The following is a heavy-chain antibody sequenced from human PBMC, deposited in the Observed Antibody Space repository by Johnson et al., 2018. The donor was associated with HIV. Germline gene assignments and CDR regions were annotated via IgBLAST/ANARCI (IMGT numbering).Heavy chain of an antibody. CDR1: GFTVSSNY. D-gene: IGHD3-3*02. CDR3: AREAVPRGLQSAFGGALDI. Sequence: EVQLVESGGGLVQPGGSLRLSCAASGFTVSSNYMSWVRQAPGKGLEWVSVIYSGGTTYYAASVKGRFTISRDNSKNTLYLQMNNLRAEDTAVYYCAREAVPRGLQSAFGGALDIWGQGTMVTVDS. J-gene: IGHJ3*02. V-gene: IGHV3-66*01. CDR2: IYSGGTT.